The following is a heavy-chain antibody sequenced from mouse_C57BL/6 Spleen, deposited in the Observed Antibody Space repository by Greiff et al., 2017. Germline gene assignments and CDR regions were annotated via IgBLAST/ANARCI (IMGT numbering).Heavy chain of an antibody. CDR1: GYTFTSYG. J-gene: IGHJ2*01. CDR2: IYPRSGNT. CDR3: ARYYSTLYYFGY. V-gene: IGHV1-81*01. Sequence: QVQLQQSGAELARPGASVKLSCKASGYTFTSYGISWVKQRTGQGLEWIGEIYPRSGNTYYNEKFKGKATLTADKSSSTAYMELRSLTSEDSAVYFCARYYSTLYYFGYGGQGTTLTVSS. D-gene: IGHD2-5*01.